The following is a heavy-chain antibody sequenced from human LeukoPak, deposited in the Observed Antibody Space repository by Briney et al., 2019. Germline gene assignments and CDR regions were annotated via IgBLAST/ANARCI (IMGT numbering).Heavy chain of an antibody. Sequence: PSETLSLTCAVSGYSISSGYYWGCIRQPPGKGLEWIGSIYHSGSTYYNPSLKSRVTISVATSKNQFSLKLSSVTAADTAVYYCARGDYYDNSGYLYYWGQGTLVTVSS. D-gene: IGHD3-22*01. CDR1: GYSISSGYY. V-gene: IGHV4-38-2*01. J-gene: IGHJ4*02. CDR2: IYHSGST. CDR3: ARGDYYDNSGYLYY.